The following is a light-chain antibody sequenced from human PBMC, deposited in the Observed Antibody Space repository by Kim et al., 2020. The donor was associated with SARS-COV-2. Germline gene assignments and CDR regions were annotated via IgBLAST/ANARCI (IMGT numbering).Light chain of an antibody. CDR1: SYNIAAGYD. CDR2: TNS. Sequence: GVTMSCSGSSYNIAAGYDIDCYQQLPGTAPSLLVYTNSNRPSGVSDRFSGSKSGTSASLVITELQAEDEADYYCQSYVSRLNGYVFGGGTKVTVL. CDR3: QSYVSRLNGYV. J-gene: IGLJ6*01. V-gene: IGLV1-40*01.